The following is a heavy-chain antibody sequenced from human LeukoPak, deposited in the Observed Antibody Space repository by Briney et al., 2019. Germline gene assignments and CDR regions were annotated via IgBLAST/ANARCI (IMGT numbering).Heavy chain of an antibody. CDR3: ARAVRERIRGFYDYVWGSYRYTFDY. D-gene: IGHD3-16*02. J-gene: IGHJ4*02. CDR2: IYYSGST. V-gene: IGHV4-59*01. CDR1: GGSISSYY. Sequence: SETLSLTCTVSGGSISSYYWSWIRQPPGKGQEWTGYIYYSGSTNYNPSLKSRVTISVDTSKNQFSLKLSSVTAADTAVYYCARAVRERIRGFYDYVWGSYRYTFDYWGQGTLVTVSS.